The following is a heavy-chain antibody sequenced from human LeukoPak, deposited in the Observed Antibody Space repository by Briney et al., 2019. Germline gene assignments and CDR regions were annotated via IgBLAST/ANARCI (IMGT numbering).Heavy chain of an antibody. J-gene: IGHJ3*02. D-gene: IGHD3-3*01. Sequence: GGSLRLSCATSGFTFSIYWMHWVRQAPGKGLVWVSRINSDGSSTSYADSVKGRFTISRDNAKNTLYLQMNSLRAEDTAVYYCARDEDWSGYYGAFDIWGQGTMVTVSS. CDR1: GFTFSIYW. V-gene: IGHV3-74*01. CDR2: INSDGSST. CDR3: ARDEDWSGYYGAFDI.